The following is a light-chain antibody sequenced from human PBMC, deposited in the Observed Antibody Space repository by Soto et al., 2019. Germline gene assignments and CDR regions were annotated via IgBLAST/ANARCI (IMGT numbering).Light chain of an antibody. J-gene: IGKJ5*01. CDR1: QSIVTY. V-gene: IGKV1-39*01. CDR3: QQSYSIPIT. CDR2: AAS. Sequence: DIQMTQSPSSLSASVGDRVTITCRASQSIVTYLNWYQQKPGKAPKVLIYAASSLQSGVPSRFSGSGSGTDFTLTISSLQPEDFATYYCQQSYSIPITFGQGTRLEIK.